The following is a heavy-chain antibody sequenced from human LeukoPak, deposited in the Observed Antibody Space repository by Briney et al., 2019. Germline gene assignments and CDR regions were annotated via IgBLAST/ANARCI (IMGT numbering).Heavy chain of an antibody. Sequence: ASVKVSCKASGYTFSGYYIQWVRQAPGQGLEWMGWINPISGGTNYAQTLQGRVTMTRDTSISKAYTELSRLRSDDTAVYYCARAEGYIYFPFDFWGQGTLVTVSS. D-gene: IGHD5-18*01. CDR1: GYTFSGYY. CDR3: ARAEGYIYFPFDF. V-gene: IGHV1-2*02. J-gene: IGHJ4*02. CDR2: INPISGGT.